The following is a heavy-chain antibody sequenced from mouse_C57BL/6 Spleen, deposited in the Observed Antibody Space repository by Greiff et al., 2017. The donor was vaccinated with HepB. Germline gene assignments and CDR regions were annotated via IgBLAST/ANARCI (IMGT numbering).Heavy chain of an antibody. CDR2: SRNKANDYTT. J-gene: IGHJ1*03. CDR1: GFTFSDFY. D-gene: IGHD1-1*01. CDR3: ARDASFITTVVATRYFDV. Sequence: EVNVVESGGGLVQSGRSLRLSCATSGFTFSDFYMEWVRQAPGKGLEWIAASRNKANDYTTEYSASVKGRFIVSRDTSQSILYLQMNALRAEDTAIYYCARDASFITTVVATRYFDVWGTGTTVTVSS. V-gene: IGHV7-1*01.